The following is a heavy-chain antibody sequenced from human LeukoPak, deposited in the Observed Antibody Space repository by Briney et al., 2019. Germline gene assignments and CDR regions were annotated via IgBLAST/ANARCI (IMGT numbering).Heavy chain of an antibody. V-gene: IGHV1-18*01. J-gene: IGHJ4*02. CDR3: AREFVRSMVRGVIVDGFVDY. Sequence: GASVKVSCKASGYTFTSYGISWVRQAPGQGLEWMGWISAYNGNTNYAQKFQGRVTMTRDTSISTAYMELSRLRSDDTAVYYCAREFVRSMVRGVIVDGFVDYWGQGTLVTVSS. CDR2: ISAYNGNT. D-gene: IGHD3-10*01. CDR1: GYTFTSYG.